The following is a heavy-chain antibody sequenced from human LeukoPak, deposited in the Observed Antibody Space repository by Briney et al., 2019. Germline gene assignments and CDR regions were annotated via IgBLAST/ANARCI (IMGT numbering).Heavy chain of an antibody. V-gene: IGHV4-39*01. Sequence: SETLSLTCTVSGGSISSSSYYWGWIRQPPGKGLEWIGSIYYSGSTYYNPSLKSRVTISVDTSKNQFSLKLSSVTAADTAVYYCARIGYDSSGYPRHFDYWGQGTLVTVSS. D-gene: IGHD3-22*01. CDR3: ARIGYDSSGYPRHFDY. J-gene: IGHJ4*02. CDR1: GGSISSSSYY. CDR2: IYYSGST.